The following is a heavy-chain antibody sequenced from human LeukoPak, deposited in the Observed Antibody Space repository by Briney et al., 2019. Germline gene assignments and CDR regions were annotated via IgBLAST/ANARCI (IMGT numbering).Heavy chain of an antibody. V-gene: IGHV4-59*01. CDR2: IYYSGST. J-gene: IGHJ2*01. CDR3: ARGDRGVTLVWYFDL. D-gene: IGHD3-10*01. Sequence: PSETLSLTCTVSGGSICSYYWSWIRQPPGKGLEWIGYIYYSGSTNYNPSLKSRVTISVDTSKNQFSLKLSSVTAADTAVYYCARGDRGVTLVWYFDLWGRGTLVTVSS. CDR1: GGSICSYY.